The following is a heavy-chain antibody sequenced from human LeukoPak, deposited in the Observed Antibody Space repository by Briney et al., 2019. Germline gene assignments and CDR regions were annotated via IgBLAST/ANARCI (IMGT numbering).Heavy chain of an antibody. V-gene: IGHV3-13*04. D-gene: IGHD1-26*01. CDR1: GFTFSSYD. CDR3: ARGMGATTQSLFDQ. J-gene: IGHJ4*02. CDR2: IGTAGDT. Sequence: GGSLRLSCAASGFTFSSYDMHWVRQDTGKGLEWVSGIGTAGDTYYPGSVKGRFTISRENAKNSLYLQMNSLRAGDTAVYYCARGMGATTQSLFDQWGQGTLVTVSS.